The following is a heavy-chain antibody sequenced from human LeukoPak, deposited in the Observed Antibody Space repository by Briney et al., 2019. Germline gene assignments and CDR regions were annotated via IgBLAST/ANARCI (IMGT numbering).Heavy chain of an antibody. CDR3: ARGGIQLSLRGGYFDY. D-gene: IGHD5-18*01. J-gene: IGHJ4*02. CDR1: GFTVSSNY. Sequence: PGGSLRLSCAASGFTVSSNYMSWVRQAPGKGLEWVSVIYSGGSTYYADSVKGRFTISRHNSKNTLYLQMNSLRAEDTAVYYCARGGIQLSLRGGYFDYWGQGTLVTVSS. V-gene: IGHV3-53*01. CDR2: IYSGGST.